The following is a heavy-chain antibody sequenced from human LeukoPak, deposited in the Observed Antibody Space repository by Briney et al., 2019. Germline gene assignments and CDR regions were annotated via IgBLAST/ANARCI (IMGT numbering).Heavy chain of an antibody. D-gene: IGHD1-26*01. J-gene: IGHJ6*03. CDR1: GFTFSSYD. CDR3: ARGGKWDLDYYMDV. Sequence: PGGSLRLSCAASGFTFSSYDMHWVRQATGKGLEWVSAIGTAGDTYYPGSVKGRSTISRENAKNSLYLQMNSLRAGDTAVYYCARGGKWDLDYYMDVWGKGTTVTVSS. V-gene: IGHV3-13*01. CDR2: IGTAGDT.